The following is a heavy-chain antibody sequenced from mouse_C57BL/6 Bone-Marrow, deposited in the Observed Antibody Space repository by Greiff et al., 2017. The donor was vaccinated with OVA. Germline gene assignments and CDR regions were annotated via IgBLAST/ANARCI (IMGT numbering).Heavy chain of an antibody. Sequence: QVQLQQPGAELVMPGASVKLSCKASGYTFTSYWMHWVKQRPGQGLEWIGEIDPSDSYTNYNQKFKGKSTLTVDKSSSTAYMQLSSLTSEDSAVYYCAREELLTLYYFDYWGQGTTLTVSS. CDR2: IDPSDSYT. D-gene: IGHD2-12*01. V-gene: IGHV1-69*01. CDR3: AREELLTLYYFDY. J-gene: IGHJ2*01. CDR1: GYTFTSYW.